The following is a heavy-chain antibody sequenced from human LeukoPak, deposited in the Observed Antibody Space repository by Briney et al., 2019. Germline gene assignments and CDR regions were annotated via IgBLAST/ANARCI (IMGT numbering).Heavy chain of an antibody. Sequence: PSETLSLTCTVSGGSISSYYWSWIRQPLGKGLEWIGYIYYSGSTNYNPSLKSRVTISVDTSKNQFSLKLSSVTAADTAVYYCARDGSIYGGPSGIDYWGQGSLVTVSS. J-gene: IGHJ4*02. D-gene: IGHD4-23*01. V-gene: IGHV4-59*01. CDR1: GGSISSYY. CDR3: ARDGSIYGGPSGIDY. CDR2: IYYSGST.